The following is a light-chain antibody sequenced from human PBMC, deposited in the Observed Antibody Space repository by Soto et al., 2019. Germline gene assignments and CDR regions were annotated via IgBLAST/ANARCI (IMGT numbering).Light chain of an antibody. Sequence: DIQMTQSPSPLSASVGYRFTITCRASQSIRSWLAWYQQKPGKAPKLLVYDASSLESGVPSRFSGSGYGTEFTLTISSLQPDDYATYYCQQYNSFSTFGQGTKVDIK. CDR1: QSIRSW. V-gene: IGKV1-5*01. CDR3: QQYNSFST. J-gene: IGKJ1*01. CDR2: DAS.